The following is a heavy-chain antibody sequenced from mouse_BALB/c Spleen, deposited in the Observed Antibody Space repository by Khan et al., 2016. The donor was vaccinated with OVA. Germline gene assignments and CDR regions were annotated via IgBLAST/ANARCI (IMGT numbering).Heavy chain of an antibody. Sequence: VQLQESGAELARPGASVKLSCKAAGYTFTTYWMQWVKQRPGQGLEWIGAIYPGDGDTRYTQKFKGKATLTADKSSSTAYMQLSSVSSEDSAVYYCARPDEDYWGQGTTLTVSS. CDR3: ARPDEDY. CDR2: IYPGDGDT. V-gene: IGHV1-87*01. CDR1: GYTFTTYW. J-gene: IGHJ2*01.